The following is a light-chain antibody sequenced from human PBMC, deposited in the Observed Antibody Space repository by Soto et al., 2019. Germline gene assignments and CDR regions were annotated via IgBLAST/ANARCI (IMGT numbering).Light chain of an antibody. CDR3: QQRSDWPPIT. Sequence: EIVMTQSPATLSVSPGERVSLSCRASQSVNSKLAWYQQKPGQAPRLLIYGASTRATDVPDRFSGSGSGADFTLTISRLEPEDFAVYYCQQRSDWPPITFGQGTRLEI. J-gene: IGKJ5*01. V-gene: IGKV3D-15*01. CDR2: GAS. CDR1: QSVNSK.